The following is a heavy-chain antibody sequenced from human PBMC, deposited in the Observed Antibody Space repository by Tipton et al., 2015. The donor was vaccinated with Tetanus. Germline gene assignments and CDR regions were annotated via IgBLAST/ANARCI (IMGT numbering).Heavy chain of an antibody. J-gene: IGHJ4*02. Sequence: SLRLSCAASGFTFSRYWMSWVRQAPGKGLEWVANIKQDGSEKYYVDSVKGRFTISRDNAKNSLYLQMNSLRAEDTAVYCCARSTGFDYWGQGTLVTVSS. CDR1: GFTFSRYW. V-gene: IGHV3-7*05. CDR3: ARSTGFDY. CDR2: IKQDGSEK.